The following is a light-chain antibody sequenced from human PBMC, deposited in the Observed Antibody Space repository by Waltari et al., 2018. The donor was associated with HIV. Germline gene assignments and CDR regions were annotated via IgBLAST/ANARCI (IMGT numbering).Light chain of an antibody. CDR3: MQSLQTPA. Sequence: DIALVQAPVSLSASSGKSASISCRSSQSLLKTNGYYYLVWYLQKPGHSQQLLIYLASTRAPGVPDRFNGRGSGTDFTLTISRVQPEDVGVFYCMQSLQTPAFGQGTRMEI. CDR1: QSLLKTNGYYY. J-gene: IGKJ1*01. CDR2: LAS. V-gene: IGKV2-28*01.